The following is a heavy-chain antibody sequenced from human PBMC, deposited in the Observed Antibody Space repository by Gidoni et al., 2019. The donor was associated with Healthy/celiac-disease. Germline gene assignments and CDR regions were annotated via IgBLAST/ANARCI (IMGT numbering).Heavy chain of an antibody. CDR1: GFTFCNAW. V-gene: IGHV3-15*01. CDR3: TTRIAVAVNFDY. D-gene: IGHD6-19*01. J-gene: IGHJ4*02. Sequence: EVQLVESGGGLVKPGGSLRLSCAASGFTFCNAWMSWVRQAPGKGLAWVGRIKSKTDGGTTDYAAPVKGRFTISRDDSKNTLYLQMNSLKTEDTAVYYCTTRIAVAVNFDYWGQGTLVTVSS. CDR2: IKSKTDGGTT.